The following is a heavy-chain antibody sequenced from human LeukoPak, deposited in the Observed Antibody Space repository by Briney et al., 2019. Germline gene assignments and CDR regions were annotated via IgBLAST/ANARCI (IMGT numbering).Heavy chain of an antibody. Sequence: SETLSLTCTVSGGSISSYYWSWIRQPAGKGLEWIGRIYISGSTNYNPSLKSRVTMSLDRFKNQFSLKLSSVTAADTAVYYCARDLYDSSGYTENWFDPWGQGTLVTVSS. D-gene: IGHD3-22*01. J-gene: IGHJ5*02. CDR3: ARDLYDSSGYTENWFDP. CDR2: IYISGST. V-gene: IGHV4-4*07. CDR1: GGSISSYY.